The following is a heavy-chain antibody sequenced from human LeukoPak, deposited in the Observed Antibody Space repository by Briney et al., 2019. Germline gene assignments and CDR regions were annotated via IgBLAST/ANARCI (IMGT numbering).Heavy chain of an antibody. Sequence: SETLSLTCTVSGYSISSGYYWGWIRQPAGKGLEWIGRIYTSGSTNYNPSLKSRVTMSVDTSKNQFSLKLSSVTAADTAVYYCARDGAPVVPAAMRSNWFDPWGQGTLVTVSS. CDR1: GYSISSGYY. J-gene: IGHJ5*02. CDR3: ARDGAPVVPAAMRSNWFDP. D-gene: IGHD2-2*01. CDR2: IYTSGST. V-gene: IGHV4-4*07.